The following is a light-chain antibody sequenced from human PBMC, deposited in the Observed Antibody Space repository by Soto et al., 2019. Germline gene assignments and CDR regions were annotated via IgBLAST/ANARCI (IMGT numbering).Light chain of an antibody. J-gene: IGKJ5*01. CDR3: QQLNSYPQT. CDR2: SAS. V-gene: IGKV1-9*01. CDR1: RGISSY. Sequence: DIQMTQSPSALSASVVGRFTITCQASRGISSYLAWYQQKPGKAPKLLVYSASTLQSGVPSRFSGSGSGPDFTLTISSLQPEDSATSFCQQLNSYPQTFGQGTRLEIK.